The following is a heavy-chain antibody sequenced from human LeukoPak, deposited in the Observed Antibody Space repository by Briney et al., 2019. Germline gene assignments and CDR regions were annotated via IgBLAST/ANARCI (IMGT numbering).Heavy chain of an antibody. CDR2: IYHSGST. Sequence: PSETLSLTCTVSGYSISSGYYWGWIRQSPGKGLEWIGSIYHSGSTYYNPSLKSRVTISVDTSKNQFSLKLSSVTAADTAVYYCASIAARRSLDYWGQGTLVTVSS. CDR3: ASIAARRSLDY. CDR1: GYSISSGYY. J-gene: IGHJ4*02. V-gene: IGHV4-38-2*02. D-gene: IGHD6-6*01.